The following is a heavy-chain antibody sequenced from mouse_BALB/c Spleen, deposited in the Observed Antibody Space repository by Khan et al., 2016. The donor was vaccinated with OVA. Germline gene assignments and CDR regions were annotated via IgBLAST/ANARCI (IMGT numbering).Heavy chain of an antibody. D-gene: IGHD1-1*02. CDR1: GFTFSDYY. CDR2: ISNRGTTT. V-gene: IGHV5-12*02. CDR3: AREGNNGGLAY. Sequence: EVELVESGRGLVQPGGSLKLSCATSGFTFSDYYMYWVRQTPEKRLEWVAYISNRGTTTYYPDTLRGRFTISRDNAKNTLYLQMSRLKSEDTAIYFCAREGNNGGLAYWGQGPLVTVSA. J-gene: IGHJ3*01.